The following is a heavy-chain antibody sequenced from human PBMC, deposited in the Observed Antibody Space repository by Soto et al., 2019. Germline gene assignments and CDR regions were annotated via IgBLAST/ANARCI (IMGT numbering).Heavy chain of an antibody. CDR3: ARDPHYFYDSTGYYDY. CDR1: GVTLSTSV. V-gene: IGHV3-74*01. D-gene: IGHD3-22*01. CDR2: INSDGSST. J-gene: IGHJ4*02. Sequence: WGSLRLSCAASGVTLSTSVVHLVRQAQGKGLVWVSRINSDGSSTSYADSVKGRFTISRDNAKNTLYLQMNSLRAEDTAVYYCARDPHYFYDSTGYYDYWGQGTLVTVS.